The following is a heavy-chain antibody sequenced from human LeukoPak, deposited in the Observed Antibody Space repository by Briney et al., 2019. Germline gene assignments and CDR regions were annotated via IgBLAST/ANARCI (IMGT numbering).Heavy chain of an antibody. V-gene: IGHV1-69*13. CDR3: ARGPWASSGSYSHYYYGMDV. D-gene: IGHD1-26*01. J-gene: IGHJ6*02. CDR2: TIPIFGTA. Sequence: ASVKVSCKASGGTFSSYAISWVRQAPGQGLEWMGGTIPIFGTANYAQKFQGRVTITADESTSTAYMELSSLRSEDTAVYYCARGPWASSGSYSHYYYGMDVWGQGTTVTVSS. CDR1: GGTFSSYA.